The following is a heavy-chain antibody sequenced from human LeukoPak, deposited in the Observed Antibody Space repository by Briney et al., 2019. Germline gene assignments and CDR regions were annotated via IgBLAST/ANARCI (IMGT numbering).Heavy chain of an antibody. Sequence: GGSLRLSCAASGFTFSGYSMNWVRQAPGKGLEWVSSISSSSSYIYYADSVKGRFTISRDNAKNSLYLQMNSLRAEDTAVYYCARDRAAAAPGVVHYGMDVWGQGTTVTVSS. CDR3: ARDRAAAAPGVVHYGMDV. D-gene: IGHD6-13*01. V-gene: IGHV3-21*01. CDR1: GFTFSGYS. J-gene: IGHJ6*02. CDR2: ISSSSSYI.